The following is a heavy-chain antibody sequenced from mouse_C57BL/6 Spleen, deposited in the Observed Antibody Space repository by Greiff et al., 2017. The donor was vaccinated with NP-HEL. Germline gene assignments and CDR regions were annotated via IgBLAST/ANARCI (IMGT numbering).Heavy chain of an antibody. CDR3: ARATVVATAFAY. CDR2: IDPSDSET. Sequence: VQLQQPGAELVRPGSSVKLSCKASGYTFTSYWMHWVKQRPIQGLEWIGNIDPSDSETHYNQKFKDKATLTVDKSSSTAYMQLSSLTSEDSAVYYCARATVVATAFAYWGQGTLVTVSA. CDR1: GYTFTSYW. V-gene: IGHV1-52*01. D-gene: IGHD1-1*01. J-gene: IGHJ3*01.